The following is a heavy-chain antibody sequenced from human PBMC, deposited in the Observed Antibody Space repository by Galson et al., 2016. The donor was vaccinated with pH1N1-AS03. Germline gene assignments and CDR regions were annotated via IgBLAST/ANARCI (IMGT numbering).Heavy chain of an antibody. D-gene: IGHD4-23*01. V-gene: IGHV3-7*01. J-gene: IGHJ4*02. CDR3: ARAVGGGDSF. CDR2: IKQDGSVE. CDR1: GFTFSGYW. Sequence: SLRLSCAASGFTFSGYWMTWVRQAPGKGLEWVANIKQDGSVEYYVDSVKGRFTISRDNAKNSLYLQMNSLRGEDTAVYYCARAVGGGDSFWGQGTLVTVSA.